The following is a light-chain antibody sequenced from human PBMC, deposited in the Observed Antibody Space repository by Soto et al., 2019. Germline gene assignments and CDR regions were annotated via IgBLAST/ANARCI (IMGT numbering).Light chain of an antibody. J-gene: IGKJ1*01. Sequence: IVLTQSPGTLSLSPWGRATLSCRASQSISDTLAWYQQKPGQAPRLLIYGASRRATGFPARFSGSGSGTEFTLTISSLQPDDFATYYCQQYYTYWHMFGQGTKVDIK. CDR2: GAS. CDR1: QSISDT. V-gene: IGKV3-15*01. CDR3: QQYYTYWHM.